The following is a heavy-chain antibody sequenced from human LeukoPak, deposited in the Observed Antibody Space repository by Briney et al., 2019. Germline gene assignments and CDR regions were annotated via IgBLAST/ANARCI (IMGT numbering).Heavy chain of an antibody. J-gene: IGHJ4*02. V-gene: IGHV3-23*01. CDR3: AKLGGNYYDSSGYRYFDY. CDR1: GFIFSNAW. D-gene: IGHD3-22*01. CDR2: ISGSGGST. Sequence: GGSLRLSCAASGFIFSNAWMTWVRQAPGKGLEWVSAISGSGGSTYYADSVKGRFTISRDNSKNTLYLQMNSLRAEDTAVYYCAKLGGNYYDSSGYRYFDYWGQGTLVTVSS.